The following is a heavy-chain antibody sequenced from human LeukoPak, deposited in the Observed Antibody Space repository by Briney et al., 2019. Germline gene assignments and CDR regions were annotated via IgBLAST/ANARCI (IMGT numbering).Heavy chain of an antibody. Sequence: PGGSLRLSCAASGFTFSSYSMNWVRQAPGKGLEWASYISSSSSTTYYADSVKGRFTISRDNAKNSLYLQMNSLRAEDTAVYYCARERSDYYGSGSYEYWGQGTLVTVPS. CDR1: GFTFSSYS. CDR3: ARERSDYYGSGSYEY. V-gene: IGHV3-48*01. CDR2: ISSSSSTT. J-gene: IGHJ4*02. D-gene: IGHD3-10*01.